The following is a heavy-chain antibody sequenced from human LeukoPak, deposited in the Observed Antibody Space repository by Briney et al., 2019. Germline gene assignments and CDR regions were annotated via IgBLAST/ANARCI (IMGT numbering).Heavy chain of an antibody. V-gene: IGHV1-2*02. CDR2: INHKSGGA. CDR1: GYSVNAYN. CDR3: ARDSGERGSGSYLIAY. J-gene: IGHJ4*02. D-gene: IGHD3-10*01. Sequence: ASVKVSCKASGYSVNAYNMHWVRQAPGQGLEWMGWINHKSGGANYAQKFQGRVTMTWDTSISTAYMELSSLRSDDTAVYYCARDSGERGSGSYLIAYWGQGTLVTVSS.